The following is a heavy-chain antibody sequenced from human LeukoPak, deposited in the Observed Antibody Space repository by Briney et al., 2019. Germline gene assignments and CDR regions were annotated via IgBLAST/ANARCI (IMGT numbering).Heavy chain of an antibody. CDR2: IYYSGST. D-gene: IGHD3-3*01. Sequence: SETLSLTCTVSGGSISSGGYYWSWIRQHPGKGLEWIGYIYYSGSTYYNPSLKSRVTISVDTSKNQFSLKLSSVTAADTAVYYCARDTNTIFGVVTNYHWFDPWGQEPWSPSPQ. CDR3: ARDTNTIFGVVTNYHWFDP. J-gene: IGHJ5*02. V-gene: IGHV4-31*03. CDR1: GGSISSGGYY.